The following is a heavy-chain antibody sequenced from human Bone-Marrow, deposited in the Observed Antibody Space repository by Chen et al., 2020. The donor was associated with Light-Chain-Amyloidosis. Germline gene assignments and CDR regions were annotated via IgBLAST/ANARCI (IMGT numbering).Heavy chain of an antibody. CDR3: TTDGRTDY. V-gene: IGHV3-15*01. CDR1: GFTFSGAW. J-gene: IGHJ4*02. CDR2: IKSDADGGTT. Sequence: EVNLVESGGGLVKPGGSLRLSCAASGFTFSGAWMSWVRQAPGKGLEWLGRIKSDADGGTTDYAAPVQGRFSISRDDSKKTLHLQMSSLKIEDTAMYYCTTDGRTDYWGQGTLVTVSS.